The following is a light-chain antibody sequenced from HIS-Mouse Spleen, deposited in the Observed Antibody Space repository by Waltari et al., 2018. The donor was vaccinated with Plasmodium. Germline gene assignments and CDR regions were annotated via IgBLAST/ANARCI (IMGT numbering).Light chain of an antibody. CDR1: QSVSSN. CDR2: VAS. Sequence: EIVMTQSPATLSVSPGERATLSCRASQSVSSNLAWYQQKPGQGPRLLIYVASTRATGIPARFSGSGSGTEFTLTISSMQSEDFAVYYCQQYNNWPRGTFGQGTKVEIK. V-gene: IGKV3-15*01. CDR3: QQYNNWPRGT. J-gene: IGKJ1*01.